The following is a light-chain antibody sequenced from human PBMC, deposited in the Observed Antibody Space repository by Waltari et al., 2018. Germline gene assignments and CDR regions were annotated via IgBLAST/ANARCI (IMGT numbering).Light chain of an antibody. J-gene: IGKJ4*01. CDR3: QQYNDWPLT. CDR2: GVS. CDR1: QCVANR. V-gene: IGKV3-15*01. Sequence: EIVLTQSPATLSVSPGEGATLSCRASQCVANRLAWYQQKPGQSPRLLIYGVSTRATGIPARFSGSGAGTDFTLTISSLQSEDFAVYSCQQYNDWPLTFGGGTKVEI.